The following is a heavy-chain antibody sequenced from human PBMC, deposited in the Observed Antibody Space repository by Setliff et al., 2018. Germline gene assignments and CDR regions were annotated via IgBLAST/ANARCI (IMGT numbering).Heavy chain of an antibody. D-gene: IGHD3-9*01. Sequence: SETLSLTCAVYGGSFSGYYWSWIRQPPGKRLEWIGEIIHSGSTNYNPSLKSRVTMSIDTSKNQFSLKLNSVTAADMAVYYCARLNYDILTGYYGSPYYYGIDVWGQGTTVTVSS. J-gene: IGHJ6*02. CDR3: ARLNYDILTGYYGSPYYYGIDV. CDR2: IIHSGST. V-gene: IGHV4-34*12. CDR1: GGSFSGYY.